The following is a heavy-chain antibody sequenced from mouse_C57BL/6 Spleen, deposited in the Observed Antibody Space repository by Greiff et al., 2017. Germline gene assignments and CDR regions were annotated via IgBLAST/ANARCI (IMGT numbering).Heavy chain of an antibody. CDR2: ISSGSSTI. J-gene: IGHJ4*01. Sequence: EVKLMASGGGLVKPGGSLKLSCAASGFTFSDYGMHWVRQAPEKGLEWVAYISSGSSTIYYADTVKGRFTISRDNAKNTLFLQMTSLRSEDTAMYYCARDGSSYGAMDYWGQGTSVTVSS. CDR1: GFTFSDYG. V-gene: IGHV5-17*01. D-gene: IGHD1-1*01. CDR3: ARDGSSYGAMDY.